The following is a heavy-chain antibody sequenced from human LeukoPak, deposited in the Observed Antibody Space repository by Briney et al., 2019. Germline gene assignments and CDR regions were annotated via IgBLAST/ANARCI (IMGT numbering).Heavy chain of an antibody. J-gene: IGHJ5*02. V-gene: IGHV3-30*04. Sequence: GGSLRLSCAASGFTFSSYAMHWVRQAPGKGLEWVAVISYDGSNKYYADSVKGRFTISRDNSKNTLYLQMNSLRAEDTAVYFCARGRRDVVAVPGVMRGGVPAKNNLIDHWGQGTQVTVSS. CDR2: ISYDGSNK. CDR3: ARGRRDVVAVPGVMRGGVPAKNNLIDH. CDR1: GFTFSSYA. D-gene: IGHD2-2*01.